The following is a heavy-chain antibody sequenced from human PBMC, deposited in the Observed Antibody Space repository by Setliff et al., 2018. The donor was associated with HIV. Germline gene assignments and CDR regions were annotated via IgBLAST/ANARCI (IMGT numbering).Heavy chain of an antibody. CDR3: VREDIVTTGGRLDYYMDV. V-gene: IGHV3-30*02. CDR1: GFTFSSYG. CDR2: IRCDGSNE. D-gene: IGHD5-12*01. J-gene: IGHJ6*03. Sequence: GGSLRLSCAASGFTFSSYGMHWVRQAPGKGLEWVAFIRCDGSNEYYADSVKGRFTISRDNSKNTLYLQMNSLRAEDTALYYCVREDIVTTGGRLDYYMDVWGKGTTVTVSS.